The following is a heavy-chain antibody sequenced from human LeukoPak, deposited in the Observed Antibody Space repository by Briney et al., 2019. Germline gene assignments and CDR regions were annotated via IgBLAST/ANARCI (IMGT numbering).Heavy chain of an antibody. V-gene: IGHV4-34*01. CDR1: GGSFSGHF. J-gene: IGHJ3*02. Sequence: SETLSLTCAVYGGSFSGHFWSWIRQPPGKGLEWIGEINHSGFTNYNPSLKSRVTMLVDTSKNQFSLKLRSVTAADTAVYYCARDRYYYDSSGYYSAFDTWGQGTMVTVSS. CDR2: INHSGFT. D-gene: IGHD3-22*01. CDR3: ARDRYYYDSSGYYSAFDT.